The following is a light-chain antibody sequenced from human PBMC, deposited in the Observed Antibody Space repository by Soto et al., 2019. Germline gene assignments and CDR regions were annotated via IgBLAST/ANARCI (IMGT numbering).Light chain of an antibody. Sequence: QSVLTQPPSASGTPGQRVTISCSGSSSNIGGNIVNWYQQLPGTAPKLLIHSNNQRPSGVPNRFSGSKSGTSASLAISGLPSGDESDYYCAASDDSLNRVVFGGGTKLTVL. J-gene: IGLJ2*01. CDR3: AASDDSLNRVV. V-gene: IGLV1-44*01. CDR2: SNN. CDR1: SSNIGGNI.